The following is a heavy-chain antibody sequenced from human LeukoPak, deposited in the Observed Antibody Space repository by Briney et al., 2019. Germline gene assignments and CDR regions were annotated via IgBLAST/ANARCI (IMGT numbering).Heavy chain of an antibody. CDR2: ISSSSSYI. CDR1: GFTFSSYS. CDR3: ARVLGVGATAYFDY. Sequence: RESVRLSCAASGFTFSSYSMNWVRQAPGKGLEWVSSISSSSSYIYYADSVKGRFTISRNNAKNSLYLQMNSRRAEDTAVYYCARVLGVGATAYFDYWGQGTLVTVSS. D-gene: IGHD1-26*01. J-gene: IGHJ4*02. V-gene: IGHV3-21*01.